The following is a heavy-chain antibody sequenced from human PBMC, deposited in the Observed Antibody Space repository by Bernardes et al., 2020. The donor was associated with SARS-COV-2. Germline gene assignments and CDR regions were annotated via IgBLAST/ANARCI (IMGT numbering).Heavy chain of an antibody. CDR1: GFTFSDYN. D-gene: IGHD3-10*01. CDR2: ITNSGTYI. Sequence: GGSLRLSCAASGFTFSDYNMNWVRQAPGKGLEWVSSITNSGTYIYYGDSLKGRFTISRDNAKNSLYLQMNSLRAEDTAVYYCARGGLVRGVLPKNYGMDVWGQGTTVTVSS. J-gene: IGHJ6*02. V-gene: IGHV3-21*01. CDR3: ARGGLVRGVLPKNYGMDV.